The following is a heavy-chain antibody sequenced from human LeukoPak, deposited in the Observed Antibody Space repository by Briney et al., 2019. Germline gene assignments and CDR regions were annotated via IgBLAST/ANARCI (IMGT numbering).Heavy chain of an antibody. Sequence: GGSLRLSCAASGFTVSSNYMSWVRQAPGKGLEWVSVIYSGGGTYYADSVKGRLTISRDNSKNTLYLQMNSLRAEDTAVYYCARDGDGYNPPYFDYWGQGTLVTVSS. V-gene: IGHV3-66*02. CDR3: ARDGDGYNPPYFDY. CDR1: GFTVSSNY. CDR2: IYSGGGT. J-gene: IGHJ4*02. D-gene: IGHD5-24*01.